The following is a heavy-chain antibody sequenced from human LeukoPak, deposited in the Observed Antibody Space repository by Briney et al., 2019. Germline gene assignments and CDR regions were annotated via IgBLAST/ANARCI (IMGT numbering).Heavy chain of an antibody. V-gene: IGHV1-2*02. Sequence: GASVKVSCKPSGYTFTVYYIHWVRQAPRQGLEWMGWINPTSGATNYAQKFQGRVTMTRDTSISTAYMELNSLRSDDTAVYYCARNLYGDYTDFDYWGQGTLVTVSS. CDR1: GYTFTVYY. D-gene: IGHD4-17*01. CDR2: INPTSGAT. CDR3: ARNLYGDYTDFDY. J-gene: IGHJ4*02.